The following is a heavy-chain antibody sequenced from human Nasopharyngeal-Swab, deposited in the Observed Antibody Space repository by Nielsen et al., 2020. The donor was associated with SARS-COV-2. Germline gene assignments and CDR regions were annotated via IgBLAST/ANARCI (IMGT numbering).Heavy chain of an antibody. D-gene: IGHD5-24*01. Sequence: SETLSLTCAVDGWSFSGYYWSWIRQAPGKGLEWIGEINHNERTNYNPSLKSRIAMLVDTSNNQVSLKVSSVSAGDTAVYYCARAGRVGDAYTGLDVWGQGTTVTVSS. J-gene: IGHJ6*02. CDR3: ARAGRVGDAYTGLDV. CDR1: GWSFSGYY. V-gene: IGHV4-34*01. CDR2: INHNERT.